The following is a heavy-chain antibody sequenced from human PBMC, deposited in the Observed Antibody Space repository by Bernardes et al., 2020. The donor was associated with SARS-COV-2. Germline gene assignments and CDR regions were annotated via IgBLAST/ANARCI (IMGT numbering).Heavy chain of an antibody. J-gene: IGHJ4*02. CDR1: GGSISGYY. V-gene: IGHV4-34*01. CDR2: INYSGST. Sequence: SETLSLTCAVYGGSISGYYWSWIRQPPGKGLEWIGEINYSGSTNYNPSLKSRVTISVDTSKNQFSLKLSSVTAADTALYYCSRVSVCKKTAIDYWGQGTLVTVSS. D-gene: IGHD5-18*01. CDR3: SRVSVCKKTAIDY.